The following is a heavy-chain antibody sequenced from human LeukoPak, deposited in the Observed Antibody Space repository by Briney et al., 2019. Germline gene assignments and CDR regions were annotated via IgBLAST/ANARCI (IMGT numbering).Heavy chain of an antibody. J-gene: IGHJ4*02. V-gene: IGHV3-23*01. D-gene: IGHD3-22*01. CDR3: AKAYYYDSSGHYSPFLDY. CDR1: GFTFSSYA. CDR2: INARGDST. Sequence: GGSLRLSCSASGFTFSSYAMSWVRQAPGKGLEWVSAINARGDSTYYAGSVKGRFTVSRDSSKNTLYLQMNSLGGEDTAVYYCAKAYYYDSSGHYSPFLDYWGQGTLVTVSS.